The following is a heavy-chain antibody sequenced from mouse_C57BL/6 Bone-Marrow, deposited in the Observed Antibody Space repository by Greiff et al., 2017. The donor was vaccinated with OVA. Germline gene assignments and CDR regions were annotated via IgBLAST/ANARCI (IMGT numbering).Heavy chain of an antibody. CDR3: VSVYYYAMDY. CDR1: GFSFNTYA. V-gene: IGHV10-1*01. Sequence: EVQLVESGGGLVQPKGSLKLSCAASGFSFNTYAMNWVRQAPGKGLEWVARIRSKSNNYATYYADSVKDRFTISRDDSESMLYLQMNNLKTEDTAMYYCVSVYYYAMDYWGQGTSVTVSS. J-gene: IGHJ4*01. CDR2: IRSKSNNYAT.